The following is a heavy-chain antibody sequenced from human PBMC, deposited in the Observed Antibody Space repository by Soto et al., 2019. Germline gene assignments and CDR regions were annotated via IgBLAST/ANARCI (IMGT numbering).Heavy chain of an antibody. Sequence: EVQLVESGGGLVQPGGSLRLSCAASGFTFSNYEMNWVRQAPGKGLEWVSYISSSGDTDYYADSVKGRFTISRDNAKTSLYLQMNSLRAEDTGLYYCARSGAVAGNDYWGQGTLVTVPS. CDR3: ARSGAVAGNDY. CDR2: ISSSGDTD. V-gene: IGHV3-48*03. CDR1: GFTFSNYE. J-gene: IGHJ4*02. D-gene: IGHD6-19*01.